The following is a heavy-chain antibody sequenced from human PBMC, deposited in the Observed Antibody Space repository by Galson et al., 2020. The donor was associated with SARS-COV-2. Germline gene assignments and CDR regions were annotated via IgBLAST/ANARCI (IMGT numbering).Heavy chain of an antibody. CDR1: GFTFSSYE. J-gene: IGHJ4*02. D-gene: IGHD3-22*01. CDR2: ISSSGSTI. Sequence: GESLKISCAASGFTFSSYEMNWVRQAPGKGLEWVSYISSSGSTIYYADSVKGRFTISRDNAKNSLYLQMNSLRAEDTAVYYCARGARHTYYYDSSGVHFGDYWGQGTLVTVSS. V-gene: IGHV3-48*03. CDR3: ARGARHTYYYDSSGVHFGDY.